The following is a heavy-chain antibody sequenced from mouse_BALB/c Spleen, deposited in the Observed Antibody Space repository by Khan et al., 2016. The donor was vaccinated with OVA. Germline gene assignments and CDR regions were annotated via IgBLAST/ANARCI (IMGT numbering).Heavy chain of an antibody. V-gene: IGHV2-2*02. D-gene: IGHD2-4*01. CDR3: ARNYDYVEGLAY. Sequence: QVQLKESGPGLVQPSQSLSITCTVSGFSLTYYGVHWVRQSPGKGLEWLGVIWSGGSTDYNAALISRLNISKDNSKSQAFFKMNSLQVNDTAIYYGARNYDYVEGLAYWGQGTLVTVSA. CDR2: IWSGGST. CDR1: GFSLTYYG. J-gene: IGHJ3*01.